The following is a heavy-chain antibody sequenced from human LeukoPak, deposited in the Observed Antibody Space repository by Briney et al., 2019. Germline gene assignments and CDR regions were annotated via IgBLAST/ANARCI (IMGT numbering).Heavy chain of an antibody. D-gene: IGHD6-13*01. CDR3: ANSRTGYSSSWYDY. CDR1: GFTFSSYA. V-gene: IGHV3-23*01. CDR2: ISGSGGST. Sequence: GGSLRLSCAASGFTFSSYAMSWVRQAPGKGLEWVSAISGSGGSTYFADSVKGRFTISRDNSKNTLYLQMNSLRAEDTAVYYCANSRTGYSSSWYDYWGQGTLVTVSS. J-gene: IGHJ4*02.